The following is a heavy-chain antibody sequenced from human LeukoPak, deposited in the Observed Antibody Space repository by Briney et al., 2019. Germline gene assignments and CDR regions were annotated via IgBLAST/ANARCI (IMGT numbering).Heavy chain of an antibody. J-gene: IGHJ4*02. D-gene: IGHD2-21*02. CDR2: ISYDGSNK. Sequence: GGSLRLSCAASGFTFSSYAMHWVRQAPGKGLEWVAVISYDGSNKYYADSVKGRFTISRGNSKNTLYLQMNSLRAEDTAVYYCARDCGGDCYHFDYWGQGTLVTVS. CDR3: ARDCGGDCYHFDY. CDR1: GFTFSSYA. V-gene: IGHV3-30-3*01.